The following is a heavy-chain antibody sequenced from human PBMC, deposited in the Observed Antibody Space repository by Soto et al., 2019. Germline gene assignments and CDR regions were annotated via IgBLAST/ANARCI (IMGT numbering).Heavy chain of an antibody. J-gene: IGHJ6*02. V-gene: IGHV3-30-3*01. Sequence: PGWSLRLSCAASGFTFSSYAMHWVRQAPGKGLEWVAFISYDGSNKYYADSVKGRFTISRDNSKSTLYLQMNSLRAEDTAVYYCARDPLRRYYGMDVWGQGTTVTVSS. CDR3: ARDPLRRYYGMDV. CDR2: ISYDGSNK. CDR1: GFTFSSYA.